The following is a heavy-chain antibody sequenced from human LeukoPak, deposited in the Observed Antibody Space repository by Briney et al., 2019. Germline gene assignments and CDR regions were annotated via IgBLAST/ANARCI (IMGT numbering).Heavy chain of an antibody. D-gene: IGHD2-2*01. Sequence: PGGSLRLSCAASGFTVRSTYMSWVRQAPGKGLEWVSIIYNDGRTYDAHSVKGRFTISRDNSKNTLYLQMNSLRAEDTAVYYCANFGCSSTSCLDYWGQGTLVTVSS. CDR1: GFTVRSTY. CDR2: IYNDGRT. V-gene: IGHV3-53*01. J-gene: IGHJ4*02. CDR3: ANFGCSSTSCLDY.